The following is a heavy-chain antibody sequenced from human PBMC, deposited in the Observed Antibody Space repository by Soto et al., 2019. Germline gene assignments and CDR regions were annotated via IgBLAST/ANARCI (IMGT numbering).Heavy chain of an antibody. CDR3: ARGYLYDI. V-gene: IGHV3-48*03. Sequence: GGSLRLSCEASDFIFSTYDMIWVRQAPGEGLEWISFISSGGSPIYYADSVRGRFTISRDDAKRSLFLQMNSLRAEDTATYYCARGYLYDIWGQGSLVTVSS. D-gene: IGHD3-16*02. J-gene: IGHJ4*01. CDR2: ISSGGSPI. CDR1: DFIFSTYD.